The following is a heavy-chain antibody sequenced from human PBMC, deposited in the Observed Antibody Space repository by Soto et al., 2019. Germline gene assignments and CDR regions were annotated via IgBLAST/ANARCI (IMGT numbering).Heavy chain of an antibody. V-gene: IGHV1-8*01. J-gene: IGHJ2*01. CDR3: ARGRGYCSGGSCYSNWYFDL. D-gene: IGHD2-15*01. CDR2: MNPNSGNT. CDR1: GYTFTSYD. Sequence: QVQLVQSGAEVKKPGASVKVSCKASGYTFTSYDINWVRQATGQGLEWMGWMNPNSGNTGYAQKFQGRVTITRNTSISTAYMELSSLRSEDTAVYYCARGRGYCSGGSCYSNWYFDLWGRGTLVTVSS.